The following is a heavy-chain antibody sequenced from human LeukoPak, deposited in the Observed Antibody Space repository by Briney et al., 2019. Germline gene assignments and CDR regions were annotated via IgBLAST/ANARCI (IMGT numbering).Heavy chain of an antibody. Sequence: PGGPLRLSCAASGFTFNSYWIHWVRQAPGKGLVWVSRINTDGSRTNYADSVKGRFAISRDDAKNTVHLQMYSLGAEDSAVYYCVRGASLAYYMDVWGKGTTVTVSS. CDR3: VRGASLAYYMDV. CDR2: INTDGSRT. CDR1: GFTFNSYW. D-gene: IGHD3-16*02. V-gene: IGHV3-74*01. J-gene: IGHJ6*03.